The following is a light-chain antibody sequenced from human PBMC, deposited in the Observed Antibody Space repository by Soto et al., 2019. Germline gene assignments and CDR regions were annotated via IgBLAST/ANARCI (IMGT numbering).Light chain of an antibody. V-gene: IGKV1-39*01. CDR1: QSISLF. Sequence: DIQMPQSPPSLSASVGDTVTITCRASQSISLFLNWYQQKQRKAPKLLIYAASSLQSGVPSRFSANGSGTEFTLTISSLQPEDFETYRWHHTDSIAETFGQGTKVEIK. CDR3: HHTDSIAET. CDR2: AAS. J-gene: IGKJ1*01.